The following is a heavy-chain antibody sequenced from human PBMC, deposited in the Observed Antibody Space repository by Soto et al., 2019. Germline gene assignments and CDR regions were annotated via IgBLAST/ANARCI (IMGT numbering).Heavy chain of an antibody. CDR2: IYYSGST. Sequence: PSETLSLTCTVSGGSISSYYWSWIRQPPGKGLEWIGYIYYSGSTNYNPSLKSRVTISVDTSKNQFSLKLSSVTAADTAVYYCARDGGSTPMERRWTFDYWGQGTLVTVSS. CDR3: ARDGGSTPMERRWTFDY. D-gene: IGHD1-1*01. CDR1: GGSISSYY. V-gene: IGHV4-59*01. J-gene: IGHJ4*02.